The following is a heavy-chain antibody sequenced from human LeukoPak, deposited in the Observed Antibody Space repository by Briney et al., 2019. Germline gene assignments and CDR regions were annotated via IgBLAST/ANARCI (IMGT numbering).Heavy chain of an antibody. V-gene: IGHV5-51*01. Sequence: GESLKISCKASGYSFTINWIGWVRQMPGKGLEWMGIIYPGDSDTRYSPSFQGQVTISADKSISTAYLQWSSLKASDTAMYYCARTLQLWFPFDYWGQGTLVTVSS. D-gene: IGHD5-18*01. J-gene: IGHJ4*02. CDR2: IYPGDSDT. CDR1: GYSFTINW. CDR3: ARTLQLWFPFDY.